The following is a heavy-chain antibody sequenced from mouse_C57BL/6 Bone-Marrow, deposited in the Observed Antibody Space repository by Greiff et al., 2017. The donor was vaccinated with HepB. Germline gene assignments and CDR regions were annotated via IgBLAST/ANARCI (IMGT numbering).Heavy chain of an antibody. D-gene: IGHD2-5*01. CDR2: INPSSGYT. CDR3: ASWGAYYSNLFAY. V-gene: IGHV1-7*01. J-gene: IGHJ3*01. Sequence: QVQLKQSGAELAKPGASVKLSCKASGYTFTSYWMHWVNQRPGQGLEWIGYINPSSGYTKYNQKFKDKATLTADKSSSTAYMQLSSLTYEDSAVYYCASWGAYYSNLFAYWGQGTLVTVSA. CDR1: GYTFTSYW.